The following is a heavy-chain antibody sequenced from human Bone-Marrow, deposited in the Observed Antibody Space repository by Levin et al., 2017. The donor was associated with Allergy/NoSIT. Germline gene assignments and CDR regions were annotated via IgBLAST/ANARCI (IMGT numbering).Heavy chain of an antibody. CDR2: INVGNGYT. V-gene: IGHV1-3*01. D-gene: IGHD4-11*01. Sequence: ASVKVSCKASGYTFTSYPMHWVRQAPGQRLEWMGWINVGNGYTKYSQKFQGRVTLTRDTSASTAYMELSSLRSEDTAVYYCARDSDTVTTDPNAFDIWGQGTMVTVSS. CDR1: GYTFTSYP. J-gene: IGHJ3*02. CDR3: ARDSDTVTTDPNAFDI.